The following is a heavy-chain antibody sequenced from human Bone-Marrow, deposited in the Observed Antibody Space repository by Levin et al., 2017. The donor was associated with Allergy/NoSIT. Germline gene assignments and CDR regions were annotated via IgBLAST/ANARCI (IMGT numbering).Heavy chain of an antibody. J-gene: IGHJ6*02. CDR2: TYYRSKWYN. D-gene: IGHD3-16*01. Sequence: SQTLSLTCAISGDRVSSNSAAWNWIRQSPSRGLEWLGRTYYRSKWYNDYAVSVKSRITINPDTSKNQFSLQLNSVTPEDTAVYYCARDLKRFAEYYYYYYGMDVWGQGTTVTVSS. CDR3: ARDLKRFAEYYYYYYGMDV. V-gene: IGHV6-1*01. CDR1: GDRVSSNSAA.